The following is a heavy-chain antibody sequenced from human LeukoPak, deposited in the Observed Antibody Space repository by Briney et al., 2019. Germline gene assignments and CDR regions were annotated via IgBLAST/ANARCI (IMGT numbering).Heavy chain of an antibody. CDR1: GFTFSTYR. CDR3: ATVGSSWYYDY. CDR2: FSSSTGTM. J-gene: IGHJ4*02. V-gene: IGHV3-48*01. Sequence: PGGSLRLSCAASGFTFSTYRMNWVRPAPGKGLEWVSYFSSSTGTMSYSDSVRGRFTISRDIAKNSLYLQMNSLRAEDTAVYYCATVGSSWYYDYWGKETLVTVSS. D-gene: IGHD6-13*01.